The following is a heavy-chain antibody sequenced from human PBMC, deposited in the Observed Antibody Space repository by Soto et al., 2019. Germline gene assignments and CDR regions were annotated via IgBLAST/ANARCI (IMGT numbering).Heavy chain of an antibody. CDR3: ARVARFLEWLSTYYYYYYMDV. V-gene: IGHV3-21*01. CDR2: ISSSSSYI. CDR1: GFTFSSYS. J-gene: IGHJ6*03. Sequence: GGSLRLSCAASGFTFSSYSMNWVRQAPGKGLEWVSSISSSSSYIYYADSVKGRFTISRDNAKNSLYLQMNSLRAEDTAVYYCARVARFLEWLSTYYYYYYMDVWGKGTTVTVSS. D-gene: IGHD3-3*01.